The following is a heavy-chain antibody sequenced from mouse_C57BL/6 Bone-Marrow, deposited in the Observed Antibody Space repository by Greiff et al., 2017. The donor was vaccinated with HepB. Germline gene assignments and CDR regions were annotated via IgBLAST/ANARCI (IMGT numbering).Heavy chain of an antibody. CDR1: GFTFSSYA. CDR2: ISDGGSYT. J-gene: IGHJ3*01. V-gene: IGHV5-4*01. Sequence: DVQLVESGGGLVKPGGSLKLSCAASGFTFSSYAMSWVRQTPEKGLEWVATISDGGSYTYYPDNVKGRFTISRDNAKNNLYLQMSHLKSEDTAMYYCAAAGFAYWGQGTLVTVSA. CDR3: AAAGFAY.